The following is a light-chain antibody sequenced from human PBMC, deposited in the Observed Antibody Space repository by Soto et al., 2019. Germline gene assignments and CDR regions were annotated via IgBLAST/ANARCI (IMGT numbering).Light chain of an antibody. Sequence: DIQMTQSPSTLSASVGDSVTVTCRASQSIGTWLAWYQQKPGTAPKLLIDGASSLETGVPSRFSGSGSGTKFTLTITSLHPDDFATYYCQQYATYSPEWTFGQGTKVEIK. V-gene: IGKV1-5*01. CDR1: QSIGTW. CDR2: GAS. CDR3: QQYATYSPEWT. J-gene: IGKJ1*01.